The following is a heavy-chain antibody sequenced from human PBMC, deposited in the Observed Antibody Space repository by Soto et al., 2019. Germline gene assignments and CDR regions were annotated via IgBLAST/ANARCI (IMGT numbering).Heavy chain of an antibody. V-gene: IGHV1-8*01. CDR2: VNPNNGDT. CDR3: AKVSRKGSAIAVDY. Sequence: QVQLVQSGAELKKPGASVKVSCKASGYTFSNYDMNWVRQATGQGPEWIGWVNPNNGDTGYAQKFLGRVTLTTDISTTTAYMELTGLRSEDTAIYYCAKVSRKGSAIAVDYWGQGTLITVSS. J-gene: IGHJ4*02. D-gene: IGHD3-10*01. CDR1: GYTFSNYD.